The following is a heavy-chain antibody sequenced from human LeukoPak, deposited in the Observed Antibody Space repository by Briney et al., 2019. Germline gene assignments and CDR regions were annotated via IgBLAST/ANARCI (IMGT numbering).Heavy chain of an antibody. D-gene: IGHD3-3*01. CDR2: IKLDGSEK. CDR3: ARDQYDTWSRRGNFDS. V-gene: IGHV3-7*03. J-gene: IGHJ4*02. CDR1: GFTFGKYW. Sequence: GGSLRLSCVASGFTFGKYWVSWVRQAPGKGLEWVANIKLDGSEKNYVDSVKGRFTISRDNTKNSLYLQMNSLRVEDTAVFYCARDQYDTWSRRGNFDSWGQGTLVIVSS.